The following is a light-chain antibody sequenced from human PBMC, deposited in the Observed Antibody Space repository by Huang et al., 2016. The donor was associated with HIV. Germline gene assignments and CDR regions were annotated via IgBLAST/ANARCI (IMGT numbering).Light chain of an antibody. J-gene: IGKJ4*01. CDR2: SAS. V-gene: IGKV1-39*01. CDR1: QSVTHS. CDR3: QQSYRAPLT. Sequence: DIQMTQSPSSLSAFVGDRVTITCRASQSVTHSLPWYQQKPGKAPKLLIYSASSLQSGVPSRFSGTGSGTYFTLTINSLQPEDFATYYCQQSYRAPLTFGGGTRVEIK.